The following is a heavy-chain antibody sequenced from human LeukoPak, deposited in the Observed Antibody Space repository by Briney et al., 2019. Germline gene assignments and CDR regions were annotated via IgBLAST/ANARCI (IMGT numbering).Heavy chain of an antibody. J-gene: IGHJ4*02. V-gene: IGHV3-7*01. CDR1: GFTFSSYW. Sequence: GGSLRLSCAASGFTFSSYWMSWVRQAPGKGLEWVANIKQDGSEKYYVDSVKGRFTISRDNAKNSLYLQMNSLRAEDTAVYYCARVRPHSTTVVIVDYWGQGTLVTVSS. CDR2: IKQDGSEK. D-gene: IGHD4-23*01. CDR3: ARVRPHSTTVVIVDY.